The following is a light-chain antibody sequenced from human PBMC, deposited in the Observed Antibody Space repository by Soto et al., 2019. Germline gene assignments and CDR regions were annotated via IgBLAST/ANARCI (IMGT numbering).Light chain of an antibody. CDR1: SSDVGAYNY. CDR3: SSFTRSNSYV. Sequence: QSALTQPASVSGSPGQSITISCTGTSSDVGAYNYVSWYQQHPGKVPKLMIYDVSDRPSGLSNRFSGSKSGNTASLTISGLQDEDEADYYCSSFTRSNSYVFGTGTKLTVL. V-gene: IGLV2-14*03. J-gene: IGLJ1*01. CDR2: DVS.